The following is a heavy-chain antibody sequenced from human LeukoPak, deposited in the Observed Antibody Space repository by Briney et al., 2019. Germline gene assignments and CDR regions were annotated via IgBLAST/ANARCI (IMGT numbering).Heavy chain of an antibody. CDR3: ARGGGYSYGLPWDY. J-gene: IGHJ4*02. Sequence: GGSLRLSCAASGFTFSSYGMHWVRQAPCKVLEWVAVICYDGSNKYYADSVNGRFTISRDNSKNTLYLQMNSLRAEDTAVYYCARGGGYSYGLPWDYWGQGTLVTVSS. D-gene: IGHD5-18*01. CDR1: GFTFSSYG. V-gene: IGHV3-33*01. CDR2: ICYDGSNK.